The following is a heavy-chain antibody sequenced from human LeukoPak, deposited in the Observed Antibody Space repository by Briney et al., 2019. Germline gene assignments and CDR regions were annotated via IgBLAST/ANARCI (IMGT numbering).Heavy chain of an antibody. CDR1: GFTFSSYD. Sequence: GGSLRLSCAASGFTFSSYDMHWVRQATGKGLEWVSAIGTAGDTYYPGSVKGRFTISRENAKNSLYLRMNSLRAEDTAVYYCARGRDFWSGYPQGMDVWGQGTTVTVSS. CDR3: ARGRDFWSGYPQGMDV. CDR2: IGTAGDT. D-gene: IGHD3-3*01. J-gene: IGHJ6*02. V-gene: IGHV3-13*01.